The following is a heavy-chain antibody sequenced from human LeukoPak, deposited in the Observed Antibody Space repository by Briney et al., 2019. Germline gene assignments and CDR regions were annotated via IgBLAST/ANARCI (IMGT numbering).Heavy chain of an antibody. D-gene: IGHD2-2*01. CDR3: ARQGCFASSAGV. J-gene: IGHJ6*04. CDR2: IYYSGST. Sequence: PSETLRLSCTVSGGSITSYYWSWIRQPPGKGLEWIGYIYYSGSTNYNPSLQSRITISVDTSKNQFSLKLSSVTAADTAVYFCARQGCFASSAGVCAKGTTVTVSP. CDR1: GGSITSYY. V-gene: IGHV4-59*08.